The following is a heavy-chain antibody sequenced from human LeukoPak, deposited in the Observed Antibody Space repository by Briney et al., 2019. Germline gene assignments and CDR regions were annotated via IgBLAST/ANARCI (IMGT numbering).Heavy chain of an antibody. J-gene: IGHJ4*02. V-gene: IGHV1-18*01. CDR1: AYTFTSYG. Sequence: ASVKVSCKASAYTFTSYGFSWVRQAPGQGLEWMGWISAYNGNTNYAQKLQGRITMTTDTSTSTAYMELRSLRSDDTAVYYCASSKNYYDSRGLDYWGQGTLVTVSS. D-gene: IGHD3-22*01. CDR3: ASSKNYYDSRGLDY. CDR2: ISAYNGNT.